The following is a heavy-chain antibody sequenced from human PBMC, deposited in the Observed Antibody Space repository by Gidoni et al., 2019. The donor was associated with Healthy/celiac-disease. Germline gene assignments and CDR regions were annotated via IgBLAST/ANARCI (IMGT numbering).Heavy chain of an antibody. V-gene: IGHV1-69*04. CDR1: GGTFSSYA. Sequence: QVQLVQSGAEVKKPGSSVKVSCKASGGTFSSYAISWVRQAPGQGLEWMGRIIPILGIANYAQKFQGRVTITADKSTSTAYMELSSLRSEDTAVYYCARSITMIVVAGSGAFDYWGQGTLVTVSS. D-gene: IGHD3-22*01. CDR3: ARSITMIVVAGSGAFDY. J-gene: IGHJ4*02. CDR2: IIPILGIA.